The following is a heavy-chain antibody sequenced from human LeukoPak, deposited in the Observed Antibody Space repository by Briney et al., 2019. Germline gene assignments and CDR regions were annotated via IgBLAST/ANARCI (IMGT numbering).Heavy chain of an antibody. CDR1: GFTFSSYA. V-gene: IGHV3-30-3*01. CDR3: ARAAAVAGTDFDY. J-gene: IGHJ4*02. Sequence: GGSLRLSCAASGFTFSSYAMHWVRQAPGKGLEWVAVISYDGSNKYYADSVKGRFTISRDNSKNTLYLQMNSLRAEDTAVYYCARAAAVAGTDFDYWGQGTLVTVSS. CDR2: ISYDGSNK. D-gene: IGHD6-19*01.